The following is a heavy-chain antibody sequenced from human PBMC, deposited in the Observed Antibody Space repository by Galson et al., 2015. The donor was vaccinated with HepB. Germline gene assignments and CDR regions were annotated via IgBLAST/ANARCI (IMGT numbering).Heavy chain of an antibody. CDR1: GFTFSSYA. V-gene: IGHV3-30-3*01. D-gene: IGHD2-15*01. CDR2: ISYDGSNK. J-gene: IGHJ4*02. CDR3: ASGDKCSGGSCSLVPSYFDY. Sequence: SLRLSCAASGFTFSSYAMHWVRQAPGKGLEWVAVISYDGSNKYYADSVKGRFTISRDNSKNTLYLQMNSLRAEDTAVYYCASGDKCSGGSCSLVPSYFDYWGQGTLVTVSS.